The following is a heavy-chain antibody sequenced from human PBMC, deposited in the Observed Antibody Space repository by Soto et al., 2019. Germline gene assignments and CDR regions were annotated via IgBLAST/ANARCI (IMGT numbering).Heavy chain of an antibody. Sequence: SETLSLTCTVSGGSISSYYWSWIRQPPGKGLEWIGYIYYSGSTNYNPSLKSRVTISVDTSKNQFSLKLSSVTAADTAVYYCARARGGYDRNYYYYMDVWGKGTTVTVSS. CDR1: GGSISSYY. J-gene: IGHJ6*03. D-gene: IGHD5-12*01. V-gene: IGHV4-59*01. CDR2: IYYSGST. CDR3: ARARGGYDRNYYYYMDV.